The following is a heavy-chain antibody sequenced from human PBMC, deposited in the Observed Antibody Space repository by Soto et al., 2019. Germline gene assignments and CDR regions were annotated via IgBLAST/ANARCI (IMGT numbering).Heavy chain of an antibody. Sequence: GASVKVSCKASGYTLTGYYMHWVRQAPGQGLEWMGWINPNSGGTNYAQKFQGRVTMTRDTSISTAYMELSRLRSDDTAVYYCARDFGSAMIVVVAPTNWFDPWGQGTLVTVSS. V-gene: IGHV1-2*02. J-gene: IGHJ5*02. CDR1: GYTLTGYY. D-gene: IGHD3-22*01. CDR3: ARDFGSAMIVVVAPTNWFDP. CDR2: INPNSGGT.